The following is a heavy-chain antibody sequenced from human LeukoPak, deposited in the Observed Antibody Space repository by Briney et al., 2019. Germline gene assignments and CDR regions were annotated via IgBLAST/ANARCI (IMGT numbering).Heavy chain of an antibody. V-gene: IGHV3-21*01. J-gene: IGHJ3*02. D-gene: IGHD5-18*01. Sequence: GGSLRLSCAVSGFPFSNYNMNWVRQAPGKGLEWVSSINNAGNYIYYADSVKGRFTISRDNARNSLSLQMNSLRAEDTAVYYCASSGYNSGNAFDIWGQGTMVTVSS. CDR1: GFPFSNYN. CDR3: ASSGYNSGNAFDI. CDR2: INNAGNYI.